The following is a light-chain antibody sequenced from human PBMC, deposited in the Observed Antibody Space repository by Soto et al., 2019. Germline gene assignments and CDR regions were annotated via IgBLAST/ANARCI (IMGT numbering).Light chain of an antibody. J-gene: IGKJ4*01. V-gene: IGKV1-27*01. CDR2: AAS. CDR1: QGISNY. Sequence: DIQMTQSPSTLSASVGDRFTITCRASQGISNYLAWYQQKPGKVPQLLIYAASTLQSGVTSRFSGSGPGTDFNLTISSLQPEDVATDYCQTYNCASLTFGGGTKVESK. CDR3: QTYNCASLT.